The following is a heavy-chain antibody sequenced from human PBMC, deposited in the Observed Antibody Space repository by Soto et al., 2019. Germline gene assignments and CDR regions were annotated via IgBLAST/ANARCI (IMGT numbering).Heavy chain of an antibody. V-gene: IGHV4-34*01. CDR2: INRSGSS. CDR3: ARGPNWNDRRFDY. J-gene: IGHJ4*02. Sequence: PSETLSLTCVVYGAPFTGYFWTWIRQSPGTGLKWIGQINRSGSSNYNPSLKSRVTISVDTSKNEVSLKLSSVTAADTAVYSCARGPNWNDRRFDYWGLGTLVTVSS. CDR1: GAPFTGYF. D-gene: IGHD1-1*01.